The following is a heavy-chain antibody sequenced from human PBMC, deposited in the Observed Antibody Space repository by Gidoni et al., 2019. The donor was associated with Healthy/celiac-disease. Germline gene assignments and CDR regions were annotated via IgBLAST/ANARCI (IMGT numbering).Heavy chain of an antibody. CDR3: ARDSGIVVVNDAFDI. V-gene: IGHV4-59*01. CDR1: GGSISSYY. CDR2: IYYSGST. J-gene: IGHJ3*02. Sequence: QVQLQESGPGLVKPSETLSLTRPVSGGSISSYYWSWIRQPPGKGLEWIGYIYYSGSTNYNPSLKSRVTISVDTSKNQFSLKLSSVTAADTAVYYCARDSGIVVVNDAFDIWGQGTMVTVSS. D-gene: IGHD3-22*01.